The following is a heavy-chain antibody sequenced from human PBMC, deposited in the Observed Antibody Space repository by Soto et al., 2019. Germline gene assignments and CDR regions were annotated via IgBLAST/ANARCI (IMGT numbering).Heavy chain of an antibody. CDR3: AREYYDFWSGPRNYFDY. J-gene: IGHJ4*02. V-gene: IGHV6-1*01. D-gene: IGHD3-3*01. CDR2: TYYRSKWYN. Sequence: SQTLSLTCATSGDSVSSNSAAWNWIRQSPSRGLEWLGRTYYRSKWYNDYAVSVKSRITINPDTSKNQFSLQLNSVTPEDTAVYYCAREYYDFWSGPRNYFDYWGQGTLVTVSS. CDR1: GDSVSSNSAA.